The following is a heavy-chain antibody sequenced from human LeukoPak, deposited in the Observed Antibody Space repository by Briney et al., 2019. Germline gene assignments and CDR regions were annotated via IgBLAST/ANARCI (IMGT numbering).Heavy chain of an antibody. CDR2: ISYDGSNK. Sequence: PGRSLRLSCAASGFTFSSYGMHWVRQAPGKWLEWVSGISYDGSNKYYADSVKGRFTISRDKSKNTLYLQMNSLRAEDTAVYYCARAEGGYSSIRGYFQHWGQGTLVTVSS. CDR1: GFTFSSYG. CDR3: ARAEGGYSSIRGYFQH. V-gene: IGHV3-30*03. J-gene: IGHJ1*01. D-gene: IGHD6-13*01.